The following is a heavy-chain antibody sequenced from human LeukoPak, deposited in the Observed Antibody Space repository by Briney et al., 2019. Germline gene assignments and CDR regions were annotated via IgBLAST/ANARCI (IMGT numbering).Heavy chain of an antibody. V-gene: IGHV4-38-2*02. CDR3: ARVRGYCSSTICYRYYFDY. CDR1: GYSISSGYY. J-gene: IGHJ4*02. Sequence: SETLSLTCTVSGYSISSGYYWGWIRQPPGKGLEWIGTIYHSGSTCYNPSLKSRVTISVDTSKNQFSLKLTSVTAADTAVYYCARVRGYCSSTICYRYYFDYWGQGTLVTVSS. D-gene: IGHD2-2*01. CDR2: IYHSGST.